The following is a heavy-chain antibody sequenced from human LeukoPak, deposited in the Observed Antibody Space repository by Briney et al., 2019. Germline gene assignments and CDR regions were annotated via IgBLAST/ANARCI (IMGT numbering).Heavy chain of an antibody. CDR1: GYTFTSYG. J-gene: IGHJ1*01. V-gene: IGHV1-18*01. Sequence: GASVKVSCKASGYTFTSYGISWVRQAPGQGLEWMGWISAYNGNTNYAQKLQGRVTMTTDTSTSTAYMELRSLRSDDTAVYYCATSHDYGDYGWRFQLWGQGTLVTVSS. D-gene: IGHD4-17*01. CDR3: ATSHDYGDYGWRFQL. CDR2: ISAYNGNT.